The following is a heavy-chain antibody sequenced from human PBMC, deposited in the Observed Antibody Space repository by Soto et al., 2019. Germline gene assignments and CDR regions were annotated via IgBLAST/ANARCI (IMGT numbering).Heavy chain of an antibody. CDR1: GFTFSSYS. CDR3: ARDRVVVVVAATLYYYYGMDV. CDR2: ISSSSSTI. D-gene: IGHD2-15*01. J-gene: IGHJ6*02. V-gene: IGHV3-48*02. Sequence: EVQLVESGGGLVQPGGSLRLSCAASGFTFSSYSMNWVRQAPGKGLEWVSYISSSSSTIYYADSVKGRFTISRDNAKNSLYLQRNSLRDEDTAVYYCARDRVVVVVAATLYYYYGMDVWGQGTTVTVAS.